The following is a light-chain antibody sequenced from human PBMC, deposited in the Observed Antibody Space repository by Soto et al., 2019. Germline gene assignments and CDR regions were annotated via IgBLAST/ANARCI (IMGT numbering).Light chain of an antibody. J-gene: IGKJ1*01. CDR3: QQCNTFWT. Sequence: IQMTQSPSTLSASVGGGVPIHCRASQTITTWLAWSQQTPGKAPNILIYDVSNLESGVPSRFSGSGSGTDSTLTISSLQPDDFATYYCQQCNTFWTFGQGTKVDI. CDR2: DVS. CDR1: QTITTW. V-gene: IGKV1-5*01.